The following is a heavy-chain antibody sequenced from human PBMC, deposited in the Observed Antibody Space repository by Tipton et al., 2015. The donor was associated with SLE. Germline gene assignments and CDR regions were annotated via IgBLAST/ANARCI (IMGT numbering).Heavy chain of an antibody. D-gene: IGHD3-16*01. V-gene: IGHV4-61*02. CDR1: GGSISSGSYY. CDR3: ARGGWLRLGADDASDI. J-gene: IGHJ3*02. Sequence: TLSLTCTVSGGSISSGSYYWNWVRQPAGKGLEWIGRIYASSGSTNYNPSLESRVTFSVDTSRNQFSLSLASVTAADTAVYYCARGGWLRLGADDASDIWGQGTMVTVSS. CDR2: IYASSGST.